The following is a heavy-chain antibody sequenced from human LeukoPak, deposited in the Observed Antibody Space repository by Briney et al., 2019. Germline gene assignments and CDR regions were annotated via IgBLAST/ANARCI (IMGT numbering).Heavy chain of an antibody. V-gene: IGHV3-7*02. Sequence: GGSLRLSCAASGFTLSNSWMSWVRQAPGKGLEWVANIKQDGSEKYYVDSVKGRFSISRDNAKNSLYLQMNSLRAEDTAVYYCARMVRLDYWGQGTLVTVSS. J-gene: IGHJ4*02. CDR3: ARMVRLDY. CDR2: IKQDGSEK. CDR1: GFTLSNSW. D-gene: IGHD3-10*01.